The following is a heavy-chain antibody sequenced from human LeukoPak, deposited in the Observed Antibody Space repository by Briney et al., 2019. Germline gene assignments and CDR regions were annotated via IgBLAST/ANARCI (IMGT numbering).Heavy chain of an antibody. Sequence: GGSLRLSCAASGFTFSSYWMSWVRQAPGKGLEWVANIKQDGSEKYYVDSVKGRFTISRDNAKNSLYLQMNSLRAEDTAVYYCARVSSVSRGPPIYMDVWGKGTAVTVSS. D-gene: IGHD2-2*01. CDR1: GFTFSSYW. J-gene: IGHJ6*03. CDR2: IKQDGSEK. V-gene: IGHV3-7*01. CDR3: ARVSSVSRGPPIYMDV.